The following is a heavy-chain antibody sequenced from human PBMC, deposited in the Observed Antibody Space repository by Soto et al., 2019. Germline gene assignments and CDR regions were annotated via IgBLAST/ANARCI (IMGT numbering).Heavy chain of an antibody. CDR2: IYPADSDS. CDR1: GYSFPSDW. V-gene: IGHV5-51*01. J-gene: IGHJ6*04. D-gene: IGHD3-10*01. Sequence: GESLKISCKGSGYSFPSDWIGWVRQMPGKGLEWMGSIYPADSDSRYSPSFQGQVTISADKSISTAYLQWSSLKSSDTATYYCARHGSPFYGSGSSPRHGLDVWGKGTTVTVSS. CDR3: ARHGSPFYGSGSSPRHGLDV.